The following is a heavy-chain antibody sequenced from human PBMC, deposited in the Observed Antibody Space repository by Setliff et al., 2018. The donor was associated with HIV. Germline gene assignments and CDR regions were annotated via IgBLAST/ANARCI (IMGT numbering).Heavy chain of an antibody. CDR3: ARDGLYSNSWSYFDF. Sequence: ASVKVSCKASGYTFTNYGISWVRQAPGQGLEWMGWTNTYNGNTNYAQKFQGRVTMTTDKSTSTAYMELSSLRSEDTALYYCARDGLYSNSWSYFDFWGQGTLVTVSS. CDR1: GYTFTNYG. J-gene: IGHJ4*02. V-gene: IGHV1-18*01. CDR2: TNTYNGNT. D-gene: IGHD6-13*01.